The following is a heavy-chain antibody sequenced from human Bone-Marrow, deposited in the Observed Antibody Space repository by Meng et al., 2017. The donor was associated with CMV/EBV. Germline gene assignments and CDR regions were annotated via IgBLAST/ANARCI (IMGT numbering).Heavy chain of an antibody. D-gene: IGHD3-22*01. Sequence: GGSLRLSCAASGFTLSNYWMHWVRQAPGKGLVWVSRTNSDGSSTSYAASVKGRFTISRDNAKNTLYLQMNSLRAEDTAVYYCARGDDYYDSSGLDCWGQGTLVTVSS. CDR1: GFTLSNYW. CDR2: TNSDGSST. J-gene: IGHJ4*02. CDR3: ARGDDYYDSSGLDC. V-gene: IGHV3-74*01.